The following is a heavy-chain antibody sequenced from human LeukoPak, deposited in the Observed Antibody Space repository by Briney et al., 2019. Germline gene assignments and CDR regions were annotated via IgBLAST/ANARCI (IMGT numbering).Heavy chain of an antibody. CDR2: IYYSGST. CDR1: GGSISSGGYY. J-gene: IGHJ4*02. D-gene: IGHD3-22*01. V-gene: IGHV4-31*03. CDR3: ARDPALDSSGPHGVS. Sequence: PSQTLSLTCTVSGGSISSGGYYWSWIRQHPGKGLEWIGYIYYSGSTYYNPSLKSRVTISVDTTKNQFSLKLSSVTAADTAVYYCARDPALDSSGPHGVSWGQGTLVTVSS.